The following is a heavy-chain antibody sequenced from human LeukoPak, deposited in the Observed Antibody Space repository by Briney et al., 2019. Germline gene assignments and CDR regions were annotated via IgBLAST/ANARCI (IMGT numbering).Heavy chain of an antibody. CDR3: AKGGIAAAGTSFYFDY. V-gene: IGHV3-23*01. CDR2: ISGSGSGT. J-gene: IGHJ4*02. Sequence: GVSLRLSCAASGFTFSSYAMSWVRQAPGKGLEWVSGISGSGSGTYYPDSVKGRFTISRDNSKNTLYLQMNSLRAEDTAVYYCAKGGIAAAGTSFYFDYWGQGTLVTVSS. CDR1: GFTFSSYA. D-gene: IGHD6-13*01.